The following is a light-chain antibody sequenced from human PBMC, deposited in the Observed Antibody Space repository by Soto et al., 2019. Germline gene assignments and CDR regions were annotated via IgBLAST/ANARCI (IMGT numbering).Light chain of an antibody. J-gene: IGKJ1*01. CDR1: QSVSSY. V-gene: IGKV3-11*01. Sequence: EIVLTQSPATLSLSPGERATLSCRASQSVSSYFAWYQQKPGQAPRLLIYDASNRATDMPARFSGSGTGTDFTHNISSLEPDDFAVYYCKQRGNWPVTFGQGTRVDIK. CDR3: KQRGNWPVT. CDR2: DAS.